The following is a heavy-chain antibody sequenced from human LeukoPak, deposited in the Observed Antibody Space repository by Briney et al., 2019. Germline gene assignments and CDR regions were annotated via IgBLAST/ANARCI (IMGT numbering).Heavy chain of an antibody. CDR3: ARNLIPEQLVLNF. CDR2: IYYTGST. D-gene: IGHD6-13*01. CDR1: GGSISNYY. V-gene: IGHV4-59*01. J-gene: IGHJ4*02. Sequence: ASETLSLTCTVSGGSISNYYWNWIRQPPGKGLEWIGYIYYTGSTNYNPSLKSRVTMSVDTSKNQFSLNLKSVTPEDTAVYYCARNLIPEQLVLNFWGQGTLVTVSS.